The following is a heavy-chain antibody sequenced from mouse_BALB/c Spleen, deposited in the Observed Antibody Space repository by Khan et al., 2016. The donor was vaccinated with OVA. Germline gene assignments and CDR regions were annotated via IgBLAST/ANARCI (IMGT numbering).Heavy chain of an antibody. CDR1: GYSITSEYA. D-gene: IGHD2-4*01. V-gene: IGHV3-2*02. J-gene: IGHJ3*01. Sequence: VQLVESGPGLVKPSQSLSLTCTVTGYSITSEYAWNWIRQFPGNKLEWMGYINYSGNTRFNPSLKSRTSITRDTSKNQFFLQLNSVTTEDTATDYCARKYYYDYDPFPYWGQGTLVTVSA. CDR2: INYSGNT. CDR3: ARKYYYDYDPFPY.